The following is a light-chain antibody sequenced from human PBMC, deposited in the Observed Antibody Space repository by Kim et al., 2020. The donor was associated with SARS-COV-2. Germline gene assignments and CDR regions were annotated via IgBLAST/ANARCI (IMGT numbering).Light chain of an antibody. J-gene: IGLJ3*02. CDR2: QDT. V-gene: IGLV3-1*01. CDR1: KMGDKY. CDR3: QAWDSSTKGV. Sequence: VSPGQTASITCSGDKMGDKYVPWYQQSPGQSPVLVIYQDTKRPSGIPERFSGSNSGNTATLTISGTQTMDQADYYCQAWDSSTKGVFGGGTQLTVL.